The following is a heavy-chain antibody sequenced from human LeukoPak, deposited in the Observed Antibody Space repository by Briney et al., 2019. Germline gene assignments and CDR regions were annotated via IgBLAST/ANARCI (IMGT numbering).Heavy chain of an antibody. CDR3: AKESSWYGSY. CDR2: ISYDGSNK. CDR1: GFTFSSYD. Sequence: GGSLRLSCAASGFTFSSYDMHWVRQAPGKGLEWVAVISYDGSNKYYADSVKGRFTISRDNSKNTLYLQMNSLRVEDTAVYYCAKESSWYGSYWGQGTLVTVSS. V-gene: IGHV3-30*18. J-gene: IGHJ4*02. D-gene: IGHD6-13*01.